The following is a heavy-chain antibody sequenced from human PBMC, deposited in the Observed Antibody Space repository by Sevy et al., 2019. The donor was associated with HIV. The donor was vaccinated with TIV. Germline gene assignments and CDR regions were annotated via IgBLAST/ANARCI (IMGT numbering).Heavy chain of an antibody. CDR2: ISAYNGNT. CDR3: ASWHSSGYHADAFDI. Sequence: ASVKVSCKASGYTFTSYGISWVRQAPGQGLEWMGWISAYNGNTNYAQKLQGRVTMTTDTSTSTAYRELRSLSSDDTAVYYGASWHSSGYHADAFDIWGQGTMVTVSS. J-gene: IGHJ3*02. V-gene: IGHV1-18*01. D-gene: IGHD3-22*01. CDR1: GYTFTSYG.